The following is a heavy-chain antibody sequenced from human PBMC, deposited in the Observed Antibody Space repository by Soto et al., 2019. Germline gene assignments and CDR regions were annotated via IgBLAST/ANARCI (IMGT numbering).Heavy chain of an antibody. CDR1: GGTFSSYA. CDR2: IIPIFGTA. Sequence: QVQLVQSGAEVKKPGSSVKVSCKASGGTFSSYAISWVRQAPGQGLEWMGGIIPIFGTANYAQKFQGRVTITADESTSTAYMELSSLRSEDTAVYYCAREGYCGSTSCILGWFDPWGQGTLVTVSS. CDR3: AREGYCGSTSCILGWFDP. V-gene: IGHV1-69*01. J-gene: IGHJ5*02. D-gene: IGHD2-2*01.